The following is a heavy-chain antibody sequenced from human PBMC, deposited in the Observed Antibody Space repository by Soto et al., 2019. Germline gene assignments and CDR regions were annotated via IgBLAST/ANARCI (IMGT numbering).Heavy chain of an antibody. CDR3: ARQVADYYDSSGSDY. Sequence: GESLKISCKGSGCIFSIYWIGWVRQVPGKGLEWMGIIYPGDSDTRYSPSFQGQVTISADKSISTAYLQWSSLKASDTAMYYCARQVADYYDSSGSDYWGQGTLVTVSS. J-gene: IGHJ4*02. V-gene: IGHV5-51*01. D-gene: IGHD3-22*01. CDR2: IYPGDSDT. CDR1: GCIFSIYW.